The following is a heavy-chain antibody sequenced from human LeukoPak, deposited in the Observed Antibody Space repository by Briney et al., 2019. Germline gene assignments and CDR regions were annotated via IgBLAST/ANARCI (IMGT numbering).Heavy chain of an antibody. V-gene: IGHV3-23*01. CDR1: GFTFSSYA. D-gene: IGHD4-17*01. Sequence: PGGSLRLSCAASGFTFSSYAMSWVRQAPGKGLERVSAISGSGGSTYYADSVKGRFTISRDNSKNTLYLQMNSLRAEDTAVYYCAKDRTVTTPLKWFDPWGQGTLVTVSS. CDR2: ISGSGGST. J-gene: IGHJ5*02. CDR3: AKDRTVTTPLKWFDP.